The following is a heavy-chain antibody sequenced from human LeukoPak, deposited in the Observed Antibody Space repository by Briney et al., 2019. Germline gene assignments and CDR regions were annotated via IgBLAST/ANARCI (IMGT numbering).Heavy chain of an antibody. CDR1: GFTFSSYG. CDR3: ARVNVLLWFGESSNTYYFDY. D-gene: IGHD3-10*01. Sequence: GGSLRLSCAASGFTFSSYGMHWVRQAPGKGLEWVAVISYDGSNKYYADSVKGRFTISRDNAKNSLYLQMNSLRAEDTAVYYCARVNVLLWFGESSNTYYFDYWGQGTLVTVSS. CDR2: ISYDGSNK. J-gene: IGHJ4*02. V-gene: IGHV3-30*03.